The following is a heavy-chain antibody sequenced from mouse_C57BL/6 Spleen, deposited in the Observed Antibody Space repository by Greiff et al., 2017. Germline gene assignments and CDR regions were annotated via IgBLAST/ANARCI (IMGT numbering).Heavy chain of an antibody. CDR3: AKSGGSSPDY. J-gene: IGHJ2*01. Sequence: QVQLQQSGAELVKPGASVKLSCKASGYTFTSYWMQWVKQRPGQGLEWIGEIDPSDSYTTYNQKFKGKATLTVDTSSSTAYMQLSSLTSADSAVYYCAKSGGSSPDYWGQGTTLTVSS. CDR2: IDPSDSYT. V-gene: IGHV1-50*01. CDR1: GYTFTSYW. D-gene: IGHD1-1*01.